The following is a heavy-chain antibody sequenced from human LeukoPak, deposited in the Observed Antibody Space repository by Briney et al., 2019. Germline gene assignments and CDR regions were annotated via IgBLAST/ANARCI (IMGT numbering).Heavy chain of an antibody. J-gene: IGHJ6*03. Sequence: GGSLRLSCAASGFTFSNAWMSWVRQAPGKGLEWVGRIKSKTDGGTTDYAAPVKGRFTISRDDSKNTLYLQMNSLKTEDTAVYYCTTGVVPAAPNAGYYYYYYYMDVWGKGTTVTASS. CDR3: TTGVVPAAPNAGYYYYYYYMDV. V-gene: IGHV3-15*01. CDR2: IKSKTDGGTT. CDR1: GFTFSNAW. D-gene: IGHD2-2*01.